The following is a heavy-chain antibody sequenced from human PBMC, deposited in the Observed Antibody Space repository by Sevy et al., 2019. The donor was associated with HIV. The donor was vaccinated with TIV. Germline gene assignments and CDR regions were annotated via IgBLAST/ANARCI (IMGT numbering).Heavy chain of an antibody. J-gene: IGHJ4*02. CDR3: AGDGGYDSRGYDLSNY. CDR1: GFTFSTYA. D-gene: IGHD3-22*01. Sequence: GESLKISCAASGFTFSTYAMHWVRQAPGKGLEWVAVISYDGSNTYYADSVKGRFTISRDSSKNTLYLQMNSLRAEDTAVYFCAGDGGYDSRGYDLSNYWGQGTLVTVSS. V-gene: IGHV3-30-3*01. CDR2: ISYDGSNT.